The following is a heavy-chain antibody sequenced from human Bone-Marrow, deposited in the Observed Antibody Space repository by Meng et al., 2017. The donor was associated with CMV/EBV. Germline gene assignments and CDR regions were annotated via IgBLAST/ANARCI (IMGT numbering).Heavy chain of an antibody. Sequence: ASGKVSCKASGYSFSENYIHWVRQAPGQGLEWMGWMNPNSGNTGYAQKFQGRVTMTRNTSVSTAYMELRSLRSDDTAVYYCARVRDDFWSGWGEGDYGMDVWGQGTTVTVSS. V-gene: IGHV1-8*01. J-gene: IGHJ6*02. CDR3: ARVRDDFWSGWGEGDYGMDV. CDR2: MNPNSGNT. D-gene: IGHD3-3*01. CDR1: GYSFSENY.